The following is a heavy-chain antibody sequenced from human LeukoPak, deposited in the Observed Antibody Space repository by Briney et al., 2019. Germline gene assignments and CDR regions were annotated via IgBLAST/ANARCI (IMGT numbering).Heavy chain of an antibody. CDR2: INHSGST. D-gene: IGHD3-22*01. J-gene: IGHJ4*02. V-gene: IGHV4-34*01. Sequence: SETLSLTCAVYGGSFSGYYWSWIRQPPGKGLEWIGEINHSGSTNYNPSLKSRVTISVDTSKNQFSLKLSSVTAADTAVYYCARHSGSSGYYSFDYWGQGTLVTVSS. CDR3: ARHSGSSGYYSFDY. CDR1: GGSFSGYY.